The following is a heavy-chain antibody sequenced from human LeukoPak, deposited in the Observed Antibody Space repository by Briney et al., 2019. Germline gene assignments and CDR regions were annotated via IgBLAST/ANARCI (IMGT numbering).Heavy chain of an antibody. CDR3: ARDEFGTYSLDY. V-gene: IGHV3-53*01. CDR1: GFTVSSNY. CDR2: IYSGGST. D-gene: IGHD2-21*01. J-gene: IGHJ4*02. Sequence: GGSLRLSCAASGFTVSSNYMSWVRQAPGKGLEWVPVIYSGGSTYYADSVKGRFTISRDNSKNTLYLQMNSLRAEDTAVYYCARDEFGTYSLDYWGQGTLVTVSS.